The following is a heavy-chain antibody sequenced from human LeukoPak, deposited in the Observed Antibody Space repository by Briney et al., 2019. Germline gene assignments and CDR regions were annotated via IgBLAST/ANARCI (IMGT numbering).Heavy chain of an antibody. CDR1: GFPFSDYW. CDR2: INSDGSRI. D-gene: IGHD3-22*01. V-gene: IGHV3-74*01. Sequence: GKPLRLSCAASGFPFSDYWMHWVRQVPGKGLEWVSRINSDGSRISYADSVRGRFTISRDNARNTVCLQMNSLRVEDTAVYYCATSPVISRDWGQGTLVSVSS. CDR3: ATSPVISRD. J-gene: IGHJ4*02.